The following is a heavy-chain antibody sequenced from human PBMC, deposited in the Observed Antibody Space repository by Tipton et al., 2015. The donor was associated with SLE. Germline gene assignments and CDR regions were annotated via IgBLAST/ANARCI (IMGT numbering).Heavy chain of an antibody. CDR1: GGSISSDGYY. Sequence: LRLSCTVSGGSISSDGYYWSWIRQHPGKGLEWIGYIYYSGSTYYNPSLKSRVTISIDTSKNQFSLKLSSVTAADTAVYYCARALVYGSGNYVDYWGQGTLFTVSS. CDR2: IYYSGST. D-gene: IGHD3-10*01. CDR3: ARALVYGSGNYVDY. V-gene: IGHV4-31*03. J-gene: IGHJ4*02.